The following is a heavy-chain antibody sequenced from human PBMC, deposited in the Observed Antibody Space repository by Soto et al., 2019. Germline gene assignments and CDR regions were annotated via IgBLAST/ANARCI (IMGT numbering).Heavy chain of an antibody. D-gene: IGHD2-21*01. J-gene: IGHJ6*02. CDR3: AKEGRHDDPVWRGMDV. CDR2: ISNSGHSI. CDR1: GFPFSDYD. Sequence: QVQLVESGGGLVKPGGSLRLSCAASGFPFSDYDMSWIRQAPGKGLECVSYISNSGHSIYYADSVKGRFTISRDNAKNSLYLKMKGLRAEDTAVYYCAKEGRHDDPVWRGMDVWGQGTTVTVSS. V-gene: IGHV3-11*01.